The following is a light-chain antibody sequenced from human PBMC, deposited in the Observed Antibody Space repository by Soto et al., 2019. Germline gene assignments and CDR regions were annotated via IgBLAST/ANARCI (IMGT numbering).Light chain of an antibody. V-gene: IGKV3-11*01. CDR1: QSVSSY. CDR2: DAS. CDR3: QQRSNWPPLT. J-gene: IGKJ1*01. Sequence: EIVLTQSPSTLSLSPGERATLSCRASQSVSSYLAWYQQKPGQAPRLLIYDASNMATGIPARFSGSGSGTDFTLTISTLEPDDFAVYYWQQRSNWPPLTFGRGTKVEIK.